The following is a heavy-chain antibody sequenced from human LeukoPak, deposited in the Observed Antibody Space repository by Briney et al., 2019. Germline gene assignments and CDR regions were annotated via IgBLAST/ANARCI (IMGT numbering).Heavy chain of an antibody. CDR1: GFTFSSYG. V-gene: IGHV3-30*03. Sequence: GRSLRLSCAASGFTFSSYGMHWVRQAPGKGLEWVALISYDGSNEYYADSVRGRLTISRDNSKFTLYMQMNSLRAEDTAVYYCARVRAGYCTSTSCYTGMDVWGQGTTVTVSS. CDR3: ARVRAGYCTSTSCYTGMDV. D-gene: IGHD2-2*01. CDR2: ISYDGSNE. J-gene: IGHJ6*02.